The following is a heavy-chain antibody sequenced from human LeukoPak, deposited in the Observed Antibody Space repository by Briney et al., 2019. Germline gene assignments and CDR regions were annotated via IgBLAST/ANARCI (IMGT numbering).Heavy chain of an antibody. CDR2: IYHNGNT. V-gene: IGHV4-4*02. D-gene: IGHD4-17*01. J-gene: IGHJ5*02. Sequence: SETLSLTCVVSGGSISGSNWWGWVRQPPGKGLEWIGEIYHNGNTNYSPSLKSRVTISLDKSNNQFSLKLKSVTAADTAMYYCAKTPLSAVTSLGGYLLWFDPWGQGTPVTVSS. CDR1: GGSISGSNW. CDR3: AKTPLSAVTSLGGYLLWFDP.